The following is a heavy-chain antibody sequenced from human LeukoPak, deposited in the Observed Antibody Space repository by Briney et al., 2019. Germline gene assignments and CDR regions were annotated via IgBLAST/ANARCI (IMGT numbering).Heavy chain of an antibody. J-gene: IGHJ4*02. CDR1: GGSISSSSYY. D-gene: IGHD3-10*01. Sequence: SETLSLTCTVSGGSISSSSYYWGWIRQPPGKGLEWIGSIYYSGSTYYNPSLKSRVTISVDTSKNQFSLKLSSVTAADTAVYYCARLGSGSYVPFYFDYWGQGTLVTVSS. CDR2: IYYSGST. V-gene: IGHV4-39*01. CDR3: ARLGSGSYVPFYFDY.